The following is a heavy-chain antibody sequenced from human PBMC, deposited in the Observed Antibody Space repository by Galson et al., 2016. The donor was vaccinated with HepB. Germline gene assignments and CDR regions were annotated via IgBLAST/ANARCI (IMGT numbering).Heavy chain of an antibody. CDR1: GASINSRNW. CDR2: VHHTGRT. V-gene: IGHV4-4*02. Sequence: SETLSLTCAVSGASINSRNWWSWVRQPPGKGLEWIGEVHHTGRTHYNPPLKSRVFISVDKTKKQFSLTLSSVTAADTAVYFCARREGVSGNSLFDPWGQGTPVTVSS. J-gene: IGHJ5*02. CDR3: ARREGVSGNSLFDP. D-gene: IGHD2/OR15-2a*01.